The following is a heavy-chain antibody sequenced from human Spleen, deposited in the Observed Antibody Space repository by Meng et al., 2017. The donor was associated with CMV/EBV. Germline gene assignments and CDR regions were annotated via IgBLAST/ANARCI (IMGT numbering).Heavy chain of an antibody. D-gene: IGHD5-12*01. Sequence: QVQLVKSGAEVKKSGSSVKVSCKASGGTFGNYAMNWVRQAPGQGLEWMGGIIPILGISNYAQKFQGRVTATADKSTRTAYMELSSLTSEDTAVYYCARGSGYLNPFDYWGQGTLVTVSS. J-gene: IGHJ4*02. V-gene: IGHV1-69*10. CDR2: IIPILGIS. CDR1: GGTFGNYA. CDR3: ARGSGYLNPFDY.